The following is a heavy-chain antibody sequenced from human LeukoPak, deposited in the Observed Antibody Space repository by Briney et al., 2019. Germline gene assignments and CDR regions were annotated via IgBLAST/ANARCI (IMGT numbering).Heavy chain of an antibody. V-gene: IGHV1-69*05. CDR1: GGTFSSYA. Sequence: GASVKVSCKASGGTFSSYAISWVRQAPGQGLEWMGGIIPIFGTANYAQKFQGRVTITTDESTSTAYMELSSLRSEDTAVYYCARAYYGSGSYVHSPGYMDVWGKGTTVTVSS. CDR2: IIPIFGTA. J-gene: IGHJ6*03. CDR3: ARAYYGSGSYVHSPGYMDV. D-gene: IGHD3-10*01.